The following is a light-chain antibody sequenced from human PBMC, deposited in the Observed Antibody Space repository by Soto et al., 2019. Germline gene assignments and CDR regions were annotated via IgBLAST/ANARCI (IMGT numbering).Light chain of an antibody. CDR3: QQYNTFPWT. CDR1: QSVRTW. V-gene: IGKV1-5*03. CDR2: KAS. Sequence: DIQMTQSPSTLSASVGDRVTITCRASQSVRTWLAWYQQTPGKAPKVLIYKASNLASGVPSRFSGSGSGTEFTLTISSLQPDDFGTYYCQQYNTFPWTFGHGTKVEIK. J-gene: IGKJ1*01.